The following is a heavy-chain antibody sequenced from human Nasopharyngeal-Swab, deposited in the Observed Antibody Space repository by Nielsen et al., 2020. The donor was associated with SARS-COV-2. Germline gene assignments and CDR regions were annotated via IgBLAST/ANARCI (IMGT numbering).Heavy chain of an antibody. J-gene: IGHJ3*02. V-gene: IGHV1-18*01. D-gene: IGHD7-27*01. Sequence: ASVKVSCKASGYTFTDFDINWVRQAPGQGREWMGWISDFYGDTDFALKFQDRVTLTTDTSTNTAYMELRSLGPGDTALYYCVRDIVTGALLSSDAFDIWGQGTIVTVSS. CDR2: ISDFYGDT. CDR1: GYTFTDFD. CDR3: VRDIVTGALLSSDAFDI.